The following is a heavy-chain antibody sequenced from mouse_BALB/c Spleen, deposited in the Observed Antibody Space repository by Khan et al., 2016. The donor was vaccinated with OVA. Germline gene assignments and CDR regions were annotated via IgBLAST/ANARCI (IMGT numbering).Heavy chain of an antibody. D-gene: IGHD1-1*01. CDR1: GYTFINYW. J-gene: IGHJ2*01. CDR2: INPSTAYT. CDR3: ARRGLRWDFDY. V-gene: IGHV1-7*01. Sequence: QVQLQQSGAELAKPGASVKMSCKASGYTFINYWILWVKQRPGQGLEWIGYINPSTAYTEYNQNFKDKATLTADKSSRTAYMKLSSLTSEDSAVYYCARRGLRWDFDYWGEGTTLTVSS.